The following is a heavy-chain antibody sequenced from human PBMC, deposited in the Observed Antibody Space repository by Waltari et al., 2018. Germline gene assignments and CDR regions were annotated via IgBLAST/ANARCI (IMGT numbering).Heavy chain of an antibody. CDR2: IIPIFGTA. Sequence: QVQLVQSGAEVKKPGSSVKVSCKASGGTFSSYAISWVRQAPGQGLEWMGGIIPIFGTANDAQNVQGRGTITTDESTSTAYMELSSLRSEDTAVYYCARAPNLWFGELYAFDIWGQGTMVTVSS. J-gene: IGHJ3*02. CDR3: ARAPNLWFGELYAFDI. CDR1: GGTFSSYA. D-gene: IGHD3-10*01. V-gene: IGHV1-69*05.